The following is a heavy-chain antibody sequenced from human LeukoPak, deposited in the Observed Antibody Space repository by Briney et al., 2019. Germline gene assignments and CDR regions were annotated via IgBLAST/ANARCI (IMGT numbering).Heavy chain of an antibody. CDR3: ARGRPHCTNGVCGVYYFDY. V-gene: IGHV4-34*01. D-gene: IGHD2-8*01. J-gene: IGHJ4*02. Sequence: PSETLSLTCAVYGGSFSGYYWSWIRQPPGKGLEWIGEINHSGSTNYNPSLKSRVTISVDTSKNQFSLKLSSVTAADTAVYYCARGRPHCTNGVCGVYYFDYWGQGTLVTVSS. CDR1: GGSFSGYY. CDR2: INHSGST.